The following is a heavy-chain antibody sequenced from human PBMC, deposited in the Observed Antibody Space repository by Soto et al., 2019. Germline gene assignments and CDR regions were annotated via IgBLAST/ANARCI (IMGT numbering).Heavy chain of an antibody. Sequence: QVQLVQSGAEVKKPGASVKVSCKASGYTFTSYGISWVRQAPGQGLEWMGWISAYNGNTNYAQKLQGRVTMTTDTSTSPAYMELRSLRSDDTAVYYCARVIGSYYFYYYGMDVWGQGTTVTVSS. V-gene: IGHV1-18*01. CDR1: GYTFTSYG. CDR3: ARVIGSYYFYYYGMDV. J-gene: IGHJ6*02. D-gene: IGHD1-26*01. CDR2: ISAYNGNT.